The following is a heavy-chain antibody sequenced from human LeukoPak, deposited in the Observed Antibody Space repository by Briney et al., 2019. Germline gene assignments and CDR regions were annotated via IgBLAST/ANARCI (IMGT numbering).Heavy chain of an antibody. V-gene: IGHV4-39*02. J-gene: IGHJ4*02. Sequence: SETLSLTCTVSGGSISSSSYYWGWIRQPPGKGLEWIGSIYYSGSTYYNPSLKSRVTISVDTSKNQFSLKLSSVTAADTAVYYCAREEYGYSGFTPRCWGQGTLVTVSS. CDR1: GGSISSSSYY. CDR3: AREEYGYSGFTPRC. D-gene: IGHD5-12*01. CDR2: IYYSGST.